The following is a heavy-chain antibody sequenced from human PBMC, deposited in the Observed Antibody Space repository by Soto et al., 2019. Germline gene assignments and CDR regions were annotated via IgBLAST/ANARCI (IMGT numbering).Heavy chain of an antibody. CDR2: INSDGSST. V-gene: IGHV3-74*01. CDR1: RFTFSTYW. D-gene: IGHD3-10*01. CDR3: ARDRWGGGRDMDV. Sequence: EVQLVESGGGLVQPGGSLRLSCAASRFTFSTYWIHWVRQAPGKGLVWVSRINSDGSSTNYADSVKGRFTISRDNAKNTLFLQMNSLRAEDTAVYYCARDRWGGGRDMDVWGQGTTVTVSS. J-gene: IGHJ6*02.